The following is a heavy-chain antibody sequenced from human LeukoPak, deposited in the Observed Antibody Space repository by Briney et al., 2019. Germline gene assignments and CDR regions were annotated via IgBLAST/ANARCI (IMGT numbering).Heavy chain of an antibody. CDR1: GFTFSSYA. V-gene: IGHV3-30-3*01. D-gene: IGHD6-19*01. CDR2: ISYDGSNK. CDR3: AKGIPDIAVAGDWFDP. J-gene: IGHJ5*02. Sequence: HAGGSLRLSCAASGFTFSSYAMHWVRQAPGKGLEWVAVISYDGSNKYYADSVKGRFTISRDNSKNTLYLQMNSLRAEDTAVYYCAKGIPDIAVAGDWFDPWGQGTLVTVSS.